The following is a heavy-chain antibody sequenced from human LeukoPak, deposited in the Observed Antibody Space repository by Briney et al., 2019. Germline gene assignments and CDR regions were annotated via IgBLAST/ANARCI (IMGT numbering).Heavy chain of an antibody. CDR3: ARPRGGAYAGAFDI. CDR2: VSSSSSYT. CDR1: GLTFSSYS. Sequence: GGSLRLSCAASGLTFSSYSMNWARQAPGGGLECVSYVSSSSSYTNYAHSVKGRFTISRDNAKNSLYLQMNSLRAEDTAVYYCARPRGGAYAGAFDIWGQGTMVTVSS. J-gene: IGHJ3*02. D-gene: IGHD1-26*01. V-gene: IGHV3-21*05.